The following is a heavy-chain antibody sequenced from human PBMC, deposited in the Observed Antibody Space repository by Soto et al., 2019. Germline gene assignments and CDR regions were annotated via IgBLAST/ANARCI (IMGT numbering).Heavy chain of an antibody. CDR3: AKAKNDYNWDNRPPFDY. D-gene: IGHD1-20*01. V-gene: IGHV1-69*05. J-gene: IGHJ4*02. CDR1: GGTFSSYA. Sequence: SVKVSCKASGGTFSSYAISWVRQAPGQGLEWMGGIIPIFGTANYAESMKTRFTISTDQSRNTVYLQMDSLRADDTAIYYCAKAKNDYNWDNRPPFDYWGQGTLVTVSS. CDR2: IIPIFGTA.